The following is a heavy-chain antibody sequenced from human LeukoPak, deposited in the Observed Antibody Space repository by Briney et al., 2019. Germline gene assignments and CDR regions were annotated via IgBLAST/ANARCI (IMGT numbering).Heavy chain of an antibody. CDR2: IYYSGSA. J-gene: IGHJ5*02. CDR3: ARDRQLERDGNWFDP. V-gene: IGHV4-39*07. Sequence: SETLSLTCTVSGGSISSSSYYWGWIRQPPGKGLEWIGSIYYSGSAYYNPSLKSRVTISVDTSKNQFSLKLSSVTAADTAVYYCARDRQLERDGNWFDPWGQGTLVTVSS. D-gene: IGHD1-1*01. CDR1: GGSISSSSYY.